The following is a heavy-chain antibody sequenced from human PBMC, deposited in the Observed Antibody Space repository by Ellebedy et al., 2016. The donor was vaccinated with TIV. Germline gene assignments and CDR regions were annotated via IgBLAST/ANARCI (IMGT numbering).Heavy chain of an antibody. Sequence: GESLKISCAASGLTVSTNSMNWVRQAPGKGLEWVSSIHPSGNTYYVDSVRGRFTISRDNSKNTLYLQMNSLRTEDTAVYYCTRDIAGDPLAHFDYWGQGTLVTVSS. CDR2: IHPSGNT. D-gene: IGHD1-1*01. V-gene: IGHV3-66*01. CDR3: TRDIAGDPLAHFDY. CDR1: GLTVSTNS. J-gene: IGHJ4*02.